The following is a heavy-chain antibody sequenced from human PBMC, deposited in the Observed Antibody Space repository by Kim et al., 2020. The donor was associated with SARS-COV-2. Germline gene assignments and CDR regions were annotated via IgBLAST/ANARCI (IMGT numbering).Heavy chain of an antibody. J-gene: IGHJ5*02. D-gene: IGHD3-16*01. V-gene: IGHV1-24*01. CDR3: ATSPHRFRGFDP. Sequence: YEQKFQGRVTMTEDTSTDTADMELSSLRSEDTAVYYCATSPHRFRGFDPWGQGTLVTVSS.